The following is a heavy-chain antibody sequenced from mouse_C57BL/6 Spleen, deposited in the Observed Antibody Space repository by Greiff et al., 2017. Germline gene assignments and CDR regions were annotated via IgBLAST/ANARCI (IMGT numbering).Heavy chain of an antibody. CDR3: ARHGEERYYAMDY. V-gene: IGHV2-6-1*01. Sequence: VKLVESGPGLVAPSQSLSITCTVSGFSLTSYGVHWVRQPPGKGLEWLVVIWSDGSTTYNSALKSRLSISKDNSKSQVFLKMNSLQTDDTAMYYCARHGEERYYAMDYWGQGTSVTVSS. J-gene: IGHJ4*01. CDR1: GFSLTSYG. CDR2: IWSDGST.